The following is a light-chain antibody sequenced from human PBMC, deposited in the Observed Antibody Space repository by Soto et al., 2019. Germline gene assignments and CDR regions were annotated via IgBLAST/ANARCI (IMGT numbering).Light chain of an antibody. J-gene: IGLJ3*02. CDR2: EDN. CDR3: QSYDTSNPLV. V-gene: IGLV6-57*01. CDR1: SGSIGSSY. Sequence: NFMLTQPHSVSESPVKTVTISCTRISGSIGSSYVQWYQQRPGSSPTTVIFEDNQRPTGVPVRFSCSIDSSSNSASLVISGLRTEDEADYYCQSYDTSNPLVFGGGTKLTFL.